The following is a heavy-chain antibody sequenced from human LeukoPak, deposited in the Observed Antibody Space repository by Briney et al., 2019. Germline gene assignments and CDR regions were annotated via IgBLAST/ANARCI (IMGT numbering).Heavy chain of an antibody. V-gene: IGHV3-23*01. J-gene: IGHJ4*02. CDR2: ISGSGGST. D-gene: IGHD3-9*01. CDR1: GFTFSSYA. Sequence: LTGGSLRLSCAASGFTFSSYAMHWVRQAPGKGLEWVSAISGSGGSTYYADSVKGRFTISRDNSKNTLYLQMNSLRAEDTAVYYCAKALHDGRYFDWVARATLDYWGQGTLVTVSS. CDR3: AKALHDGRYFDWVARATLDY.